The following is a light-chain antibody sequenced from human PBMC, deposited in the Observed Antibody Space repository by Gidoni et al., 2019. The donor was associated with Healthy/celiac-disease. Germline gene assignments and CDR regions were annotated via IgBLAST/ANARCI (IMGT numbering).Light chain of an antibody. CDR1: SSNIGAGSD. V-gene: IGLV1-40*01. CDR2: GNS. Sequence: QSVLPQPPSVSGAPGQTVTISCTGSSSNIGAGSDVHWYQQLPGTAPKLLIYGNSNRPSGVPDRFSGSKSGTSASLAITGLQAEDEADYYCQSYDSSLSGYVVFGGGTKLTVL. J-gene: IGLJ2*01. CDR3: QSYDSSLSGYVV.